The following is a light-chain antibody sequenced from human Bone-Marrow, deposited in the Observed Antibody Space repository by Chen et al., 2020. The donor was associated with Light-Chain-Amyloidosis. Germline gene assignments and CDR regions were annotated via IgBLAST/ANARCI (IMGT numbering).Light chain of an antibody. J-gene: IGKJ4*01. CDR3: QQYGTSPLT. CDR2: GSS. CDR1: QTISSNY. Sequence: EIVLTQSPGTLSLSPGEGANLSCRASQTISSNYLTWYQQKFGQAPRLRIYGSSSRATGIPDRFTGSGSGTDFTLTINRLEPEDFAMYYCQQYGTSPLTFGGGTKVGIK. V-gene: IGKV3-20*01.